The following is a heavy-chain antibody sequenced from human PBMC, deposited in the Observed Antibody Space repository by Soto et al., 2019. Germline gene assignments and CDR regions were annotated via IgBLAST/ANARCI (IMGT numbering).Heavy chain of an antibody. CDR3: ARRHQWLVLGFDS. J-gene: IGHJ4*02. CDR1: GDSISNSNYY. V-gene: IGHV4-39*01. Sequence: SETLSLTCTVSGDSISNSNYYWGWIRQPPGKGLEWIGTVSHSGSTFYNPSLKSRLTMSVDTSKNRFYLRLTSVTAADTAVYFCARRHQWLVLGFDSWGQGTLVTVSS. D-gene: IGHD6-19*01. CDR2: VSHSGST.